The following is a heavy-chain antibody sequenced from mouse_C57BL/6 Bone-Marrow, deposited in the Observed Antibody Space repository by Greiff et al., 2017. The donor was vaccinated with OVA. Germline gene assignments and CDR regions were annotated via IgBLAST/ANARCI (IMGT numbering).Heavy chain of an antibody. Sequence: DVHLVESGEGLVKPGGSLKLSCAASGFTFSSYAMSWVRQTPEKRLEWVAYISSGGDYIYYADTVKGRFTISRDNARNTLYLQMSSLKSEDTAMYYCTRDHGNYDYWGQGTTLTVSS. D-gene: IGHD2-1*01. J-gene: IGHJ2*01. CDR1: GFTFSSYA. V-gene: IGHV5-9-1*02. CDR3: TRDHGNYDY. CDR2: ISSGGDYI.